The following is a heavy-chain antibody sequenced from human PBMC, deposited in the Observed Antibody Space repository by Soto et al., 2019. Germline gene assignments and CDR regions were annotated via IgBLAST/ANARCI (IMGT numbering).Heavy chain of an antibody. D-gene: IGHD4-17*01. V-gene: IGHV3-23*01. CDR1: GFTFSGYA. CDR2: IHGGGNSA. J-gene: IGHJ4*02. CDR3: AKNRCRVTTPWHFDY. Sequence: EVQLLESGGDLVQPGRSLRLSCAASGFTFSGYAMSWVRQAPGKGLEWVSVIHGGGNSAYYADSLKGRFTISRVNSKIPLYLQRSSLRGEDTAVYYCAKNRCRVTTPWHFDYWGQGTLVTVSS.